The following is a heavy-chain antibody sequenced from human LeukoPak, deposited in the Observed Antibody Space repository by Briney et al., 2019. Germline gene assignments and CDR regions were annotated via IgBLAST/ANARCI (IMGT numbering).Heavy chain of an antibody. D-gene: IGHD5-24*01. V-gene: IGHV1-18*01. CDR3: ARGARDGYNWYYFDY. CDR2: ISPYNGNT. CDR1: GYTFTNYG. Sequence: ASVKVSCKTSGYTFTNYGISWVRQAPGQGLEWMGWISPYNGNTIYAQKLQGRVTVTTDTSTSTAYMELRSLRSDDTAVYYCARGARDGYNWYYFDYWGQGTLVTVSS. J-gene: IGHJ4*02.